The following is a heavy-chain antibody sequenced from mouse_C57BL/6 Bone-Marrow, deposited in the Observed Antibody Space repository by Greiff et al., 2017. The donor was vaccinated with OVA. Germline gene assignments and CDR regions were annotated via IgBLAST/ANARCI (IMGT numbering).Heavy chain of an antibody. V-gene: IGHV2-2*01. CDR2: IWSGGST. CDR1: GFSLTSYG. CDR3: ARRGFAWFAY. J-gene: IGHJ3*01. Sequence: VQAVESGPGLVQPSQSLSITCPVSGFSLTSYGVHRVRQSPGQGLEWLGVIWSGGSTDYNAAFISRLSISKDKSKSQVFFKMNSLQADDTAIYYCARRGFAWFAYWGQGTLVTVSA.